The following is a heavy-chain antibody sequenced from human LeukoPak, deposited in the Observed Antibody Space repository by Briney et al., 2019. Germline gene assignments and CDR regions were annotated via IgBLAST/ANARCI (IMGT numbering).Heavy chain of an antibody. D-gene: IGHD4-17*01. CDR3: ARDPPPTTLTHHYFDL. V-gene: IGHV3-66*01. CDR1: GFGVSSSY. Sequence: PGGSLSLSCAASGFGVSSSYMSWVRRAPGKGLEWCSVIYHSGSTYQADSVKGRFTLSRDNSKNALYLQMNSLRVEDTALYYCARDPPPTTLTHHYFDLWGRGNLVTVSS. CDR2: IYHSGST. J-gene: IGHJ2*01.